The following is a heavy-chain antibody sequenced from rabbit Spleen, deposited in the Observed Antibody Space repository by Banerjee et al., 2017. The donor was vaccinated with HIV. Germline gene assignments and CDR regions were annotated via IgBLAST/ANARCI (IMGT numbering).Heavy chain of an antibody. V-gene: IGHV1S45*01. J-gene: IGHJ4*01. CDR2: IYAGSGST. D-gene: IGHD6-1*01. CDR1: GFSFSNKAV. CDR3: ARDVFNYTYAFDL. Sequence: QEQLVESGGGLVKPEGSLKLSCTASGFSFSNKAVMCWVRQAPGKGLEWIACIYAGSGSTYYASWVKGRFTISKTSSTTVTLQMTSLTAADTATYVCARDVFNYTYAFDLWGQGTLVTVS.